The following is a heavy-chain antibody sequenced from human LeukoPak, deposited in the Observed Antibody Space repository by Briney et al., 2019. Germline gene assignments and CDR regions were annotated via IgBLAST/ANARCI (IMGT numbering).Heavy chain of an antibody. D-gene: IGHD2-15*01. CDR1: GPTFTSDA. Sequence: PAGGSLRLSCAASGPTFTSDAMSWVRQAPGKGLEWLSAMGGSGGSTCYADSVKCRFTSSRDNSKNTLYLQMNRLTAVDAALYYGARAFCSGSCYSAGFDIWGQGTMVTVS. CDR3: ARAFCSGSCYSAGFDI. CDR2: MGGSGGST. V-gene: IGHV3-23*01. J-gene: IGHJ3*02.